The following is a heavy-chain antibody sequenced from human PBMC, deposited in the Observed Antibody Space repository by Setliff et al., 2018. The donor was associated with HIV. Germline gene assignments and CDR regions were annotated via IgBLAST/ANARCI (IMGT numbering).Heavy chain of an antibody. D-gene: IGHD2-15*01. V-gene: IGHV4-31*03. J-gene: IGHJ5*02. CDR1: GGSISSGGFY. CDR2: IYHSGSA. Sequence: SETLSLTCTVSGGSISSGGFYWSWIRQHPGKGLEWIGYIYHSGSAYYNPSLKSRVTISVDTSKNQFSLKLSSVTAADTAVYYCARAPFRGGSFGWFDPWGQGTLVTVSS. CDR3: ARAPFRGGSFGWFDP.